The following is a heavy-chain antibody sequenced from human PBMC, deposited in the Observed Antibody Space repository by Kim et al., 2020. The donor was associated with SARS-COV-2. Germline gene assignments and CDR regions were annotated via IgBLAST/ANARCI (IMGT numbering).Heavy chain of an antibody. J-gene: IGHJ3*02. CDR1: GGTFSSYA. CDR3: ARNLGYNWNLNDAFDI. V-gene: IGHV1-69*13. D-gene: IGHD1-7*01. Sequence: SVKVSCKASGGTFSSYAISWVRQAPGQGLEWMGGIIPIFGTANYAQKFQGRVTITADESTSTAYMELSSLRSEDTAVYYCARNLGYNWNLNDAFDIWGQGTMVTVSS. CDR2: IIPIFGTA.